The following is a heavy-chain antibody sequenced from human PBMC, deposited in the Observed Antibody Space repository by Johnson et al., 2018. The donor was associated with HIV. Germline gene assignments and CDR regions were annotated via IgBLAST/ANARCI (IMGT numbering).Heavy chain of an antibody. CDR2: ISSSGSTI. CDR3: ARDRRPYYYDSSGYDAFDI. D-gene: IGHD3-22*01. Sequence: QVQLVESGGGLVKPGGSLRLSCAASGFSFSDYYMSWIRQAPGKGLEWVSYISSSGSTIYYADFVKGRFTISRDNAKNSLYLQMNSLRAEDTAVYYCARDRRPYYYDSSGYDAFDIWGQGTMVTVSS. CDR1: GFSFSDYY. V-gene: IGHV3-11*04. J-gene: IGHJ3*02.